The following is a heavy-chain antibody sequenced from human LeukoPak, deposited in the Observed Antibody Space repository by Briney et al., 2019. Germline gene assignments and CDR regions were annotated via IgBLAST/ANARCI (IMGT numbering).Heavy chain of an antibody. Sequence: VASVKVSCKASGYTFTSYDINWERQATGQGLECMGFKNPNSGRTGFAQKFQGRFTMTTDTTISTAYMELSSLTAEDTAVYYCARGPVSSHGMDVWGQGTTVTVSS. J-gene: IGHJ6*02. V-gene: IGHV1-8*01. CDR2: KNPNSGRT. CDR1: GYTFTSYD. CDR3: ARGPVSSHGMDV.